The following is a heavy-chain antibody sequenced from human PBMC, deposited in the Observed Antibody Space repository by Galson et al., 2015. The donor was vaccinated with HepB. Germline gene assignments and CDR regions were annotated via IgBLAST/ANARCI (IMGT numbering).Heavy chain of an antibody. J-gene: IGHJ4*02. V-gene: IGHV3-30-3*01. CDR1: AFTFKNYG. CDR2: ISYDGSNK. CDR3: ARGTVFSDGWYYFDY. Sequence: SLRLSCAASAFTFKNYGMHWVRQAPGKGLEWVALISYDGSNKEYAESVEGRFTISRENSANTLSLHMNSLRVDDTALYYCARGTVFSDGWYYFDYWGQGTRVTVSS. D-gene: IGHD5-24*01.